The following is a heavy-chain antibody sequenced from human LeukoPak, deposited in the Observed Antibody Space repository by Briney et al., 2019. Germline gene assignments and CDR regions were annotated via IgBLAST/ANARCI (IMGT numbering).Heavy chain of an antibody. J-gene: IGHJ4*02. D-gene: IGHD3-3*01. V-gene: IGHV1-18*01. CDR2: ISAYNGNT. CDR3: ARDKVTIFGVAQPSLDY. CDR1: GYTFTSYD. Sequence: ASVKVSCKASGYTFTSYDINWVRQATGQGLEWMGWISAYNGNTNYAQKLQGRVTMTTDTSTSTAYMELRSLRSDDTAVYYCARDKVTIFGVAQPSLDYWGQGTLVTVSS.